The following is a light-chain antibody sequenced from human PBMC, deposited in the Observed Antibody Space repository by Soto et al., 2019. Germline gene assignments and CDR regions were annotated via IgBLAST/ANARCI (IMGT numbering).Light chain of an antibody. CDR3: QQHGSSPFT. J-gene: IGKJ3*01. Sequence: EIVLTQSPGTLSLSPGERATLSCKASQSVSNNYLAWYQQKPGQAPRLLIYDAFTRATGIPDRFSGSGSGTDFTLTISRLESEDFAAYHCQQHGSSPFTCGPGTKVEIK. CDR1: QSVSNNY. V-gene: IGKV3-20*01. CDR2: DAF.